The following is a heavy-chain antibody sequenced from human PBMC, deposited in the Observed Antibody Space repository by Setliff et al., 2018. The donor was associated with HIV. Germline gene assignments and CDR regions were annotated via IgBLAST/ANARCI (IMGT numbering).Heavy chain of an antibody. CDR1: GYTFTGYY. Sequence: ASVKVSCKASGYTFTGYYVHWVRQAPGQGLEWMGWINPDSGDTNSAQKFQGRVTMTRDTSISTAYMELYRLRSDDTAVYYCARGVAAAGLWGQGTLVTVSS. J-gene: IGHJ4*02. CDR2: INPDSGDT. V-gene: IGHV1-2*02. CDR3: ARGVAAAGL. D-gene: IGHD6-13*01.